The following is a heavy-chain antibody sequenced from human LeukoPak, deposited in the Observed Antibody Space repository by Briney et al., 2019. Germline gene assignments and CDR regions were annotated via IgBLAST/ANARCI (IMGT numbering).Heavy chain of an antibody. CDR3: ARTFSNTWYNWFDP. V-gene: IGHV4-59*01. Sequence: PSETLSLTCTVSGGSISSYYWSWSRQPPGKGLEWIGYIYYSGSTNYNPSLKSRVTISVDTSKNQFSLKLSSVTAADTAVYYCARTFSNTWYNWFDPWGQGTLVTVSS. J-gene: IGHJ5*02. D-gene: IGHD6-13*01. CDR2: IYYSGST. CDR1: GGSISSYY.